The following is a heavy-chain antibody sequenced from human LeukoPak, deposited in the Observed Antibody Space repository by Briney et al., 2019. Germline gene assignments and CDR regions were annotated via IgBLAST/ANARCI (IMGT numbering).Heavy chain of an antibody. J-gene: IGHJ4*02. CDR1: GFTFSSYG. V-gene: IGHV3-30*02. D-gene: IGHD2-2*02. Sequence: GGSLRLSCAASGFTFSSYGMHWVRQAPGKGLEWVAFIRYDGSNKYYADSVKGRFTISRDNSKNTLYLQMNSLRAEDTAVYYCAKEPTSCSSTSCYSGYWGQGTLVTVSP. CDR3: AKEPTSCSSTSCYSGY. CDR2: IRYDGSNK.